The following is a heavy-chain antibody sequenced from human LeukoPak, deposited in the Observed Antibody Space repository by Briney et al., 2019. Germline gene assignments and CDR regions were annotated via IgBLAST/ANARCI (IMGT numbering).Heavy chain of an antibody. CDR1: GYTFTGYY. D-gene: IGHD2-2*01. J-gene: IGHJ4*02. CDR2: INPNSGGT. Sequence: GASVKVSCKASGYTFTGYYMHWVRQAPGQGLEWMGWINPNSGGTNYAQKFQGRVTMTRDTSISTAYMELSRLRSDDTAAYYCARVLGYCSSTSCHLDYWGQGTLVTVSS. CDR3: ARVLGYCSSTSCHLDY. V-gene: IGHV1-2*02.